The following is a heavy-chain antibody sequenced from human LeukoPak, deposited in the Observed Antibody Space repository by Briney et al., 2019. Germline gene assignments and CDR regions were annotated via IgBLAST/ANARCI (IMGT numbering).Heavy chain of an antibody. CDR1: GFTFGDYA. V-gene: IGHV3-49*04. Sequence: GGSLSLTCTASGFTFGDYAMSWVRQAPGKGLEWVGFIRSKAYGGTTEYAASVRGRFTISRDDSNNIAYLQMNSLKTEDTAVYYCTRDVAPHYYSFRMDVLGTGTTVTVSS. CDR2: IRSKAYGGTT. J-gene: IGHJ6*04. CDR3: TRDVAPHYYSFRMDV.